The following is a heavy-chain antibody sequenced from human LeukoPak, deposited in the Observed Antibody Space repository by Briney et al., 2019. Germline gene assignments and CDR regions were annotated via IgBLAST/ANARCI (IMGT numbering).Heavy chain of an antibody. CDR2: ITSGSAFM. Sequence: GGSLRLSCADSGTDFRHFAFNWVRQAPGKGLEWVSSITSGSAFMYYADSVKGRFTISRDNAKNSLYLQMDSLRAEDTAVYYCVRGRVGEKYRYFDVWGRGTLVTVSS. CDR1: GTDFRHFA. V-gene: IGHV3-21*01. J-gene: IGHJ2*01. CDR3: VRGRVGEKYRYFDV.